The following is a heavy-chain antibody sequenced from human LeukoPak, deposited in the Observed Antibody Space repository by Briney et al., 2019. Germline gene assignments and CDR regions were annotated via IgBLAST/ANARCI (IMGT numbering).Heavy chain of an antibody. CDR1: GFMFRDAA. CDR2: IASSGLNT. V-gene: IGHV3-23*01. D-gene: IGHD5-12*01. Sequence: GGSLRLSCAASGFMFRDAAMTWVRQAPGKGLERVSLIASSGLNTYYADSVRGRFTISRDNSKNTLSLQMNSLRVEGTAIYYCARDIELSTWGLGTLVTVSS. J-gene: IGHJ3*01. CDR3: ARDIELST.